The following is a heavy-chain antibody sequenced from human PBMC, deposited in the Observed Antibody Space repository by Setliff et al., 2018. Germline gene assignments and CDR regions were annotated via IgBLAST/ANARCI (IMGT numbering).Heavy chain of an antibody. CDR1: GYIFTNYW. CDR2: IYPGDSDT. CDR3: TRHEDRNKCTSSSCYRENDAFDV. D-gene: IGHD2-2*01. J-gene: IGHJ3*01. V-gene: IGHV5-51*01. Sequence: VESLKISCKASGYIFTNYWIGWVRQMPGKGLEWMGVIYPGDSDTRYSPSFQGQVTISADKSINTAYLRWSSLKASDTAIYYCTRHEDRNKCTSSSCYRENDAFDVWGQGAMVTVSS.